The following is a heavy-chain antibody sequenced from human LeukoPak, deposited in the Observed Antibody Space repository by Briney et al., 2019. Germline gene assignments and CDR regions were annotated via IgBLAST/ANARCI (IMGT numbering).Heavy chain of an antibody. CDR1: GFTFTGYY. V-gene: IGHV3-11*04. J-gene: IGHJ5*02. Sequence: PGGSLRLSCAASGFTFTGYYMTWIRQAPGEGLEWVSYISSSAGTIYYADSVKGRFTISRDNSKNTLYLQMNSLRAEDTAVYYWAKDVEYYYNWFDPWGQGTLVTVSS. CDR3: AKDVEYYYNWFDP. D-gene: IGHD2/OR15-2a*01. CDR2: ISSSAGTI.